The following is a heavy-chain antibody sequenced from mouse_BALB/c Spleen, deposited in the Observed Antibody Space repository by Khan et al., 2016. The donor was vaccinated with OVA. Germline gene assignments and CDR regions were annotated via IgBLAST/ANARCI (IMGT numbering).Heavy chain of an antibody. CDR2: INTYTGEP. D-gene: IGHD1-1*02. Sequence: QVQLQQSGPEVKKPGETVKISCKASGYSFTNYGMNWVRQAPGKGLKWMGWINTYTGEPTYADDFKGRFAFSLETSASTAYLQINNLKNEDTATYFCASGGYWHFDVWGAGTTVTVSS. CDR3: ASGGYWHFDV. V-gene: IGHV9-3-1*01. J-gene: IGHJ1*01. CDR1: GYSFTNYG.